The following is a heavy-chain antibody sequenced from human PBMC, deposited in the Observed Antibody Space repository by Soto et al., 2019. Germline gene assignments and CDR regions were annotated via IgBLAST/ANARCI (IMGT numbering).Heavy chain of an antibody. CDR1: SGSISTSSYY. Sequence: QLQLQESGPGLVKPSETLSLTCTVSSGSISTSSYYWGWIRQPPGKGLEWIGTIYYSGSTYYNPSLKSRVXXPXDXXTTQFSLKLSSVTAADTAVYYCARLSGSGWKTPDYWGQGTLVTVSS. CDR2: IYYSGST. D-gene: IGHD6-19*01. CDR3: ARLSGSGWKTPDY. J-gene: IGHJ4*02. V-gene: IGHV4-39*01.